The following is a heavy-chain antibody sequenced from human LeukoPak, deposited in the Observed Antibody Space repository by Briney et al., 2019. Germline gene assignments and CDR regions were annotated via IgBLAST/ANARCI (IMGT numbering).Heavy chain of an antibody. V-gene: IGHV3-11*01. CDR1: GFSFSDYY. CDR2: ITTSGSTI. Sequence: GGSLRLSCAASGFSFSDYYMTWIRQAPGKGLEWVSYITTSGSTIYYADSVKGRFTISRDNSKNTLYLQMNSLRAEDTAVYYCAKDPHYSSSWYFDYWGQGTLVTVSS. CDR3: AKDPHYSSSWYFDY. J-gene: IGHJ4*02. D-gene: IGHD6-13*01.